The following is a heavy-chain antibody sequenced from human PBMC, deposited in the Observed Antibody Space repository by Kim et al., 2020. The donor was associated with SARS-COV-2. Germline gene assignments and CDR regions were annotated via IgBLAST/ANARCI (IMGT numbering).Heavy chain of an antibody. CDR2: IYYSGST. D-gene: IGHD3-3*01. J-gene: IGHJ4*02. CDR3: ARAPRRIITIFEVVTHFDY. V-gene: IGHV4-31*03. CDR1: GGSISSGGYY. Sequence: SETLSLTCTVSGGSISSGGYYWSWIRQHPGKGLEWIGYIYYSGSTYYNPSLKSRVTISVDTSKNQFSLKLSSVTAADTAVYYCARAPRRIITIFEVVTHFDYWGQGTLVTVSS.